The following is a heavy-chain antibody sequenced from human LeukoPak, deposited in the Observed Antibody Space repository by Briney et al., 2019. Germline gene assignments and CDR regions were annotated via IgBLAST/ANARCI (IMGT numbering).Heavy chain of an antibody. J-gene: IGHJ4*02. CDR2: YGGGNT. CDR3: ARGRWSSSGYQDY. Sequence: PGGSLRLSCAASGFSVSSNYMTWVRQAPGKGLECVSVYGGGNTYYADSVGGRFTISRDNSKNTLYLQMNSLRVEDTAMYYCARGRWSSSGYQDYWGRGTLVTVSS. V-gene: IGHV3-53*01. D-gene: IGHD3-22*01. CDR1: GFSVSSNY.